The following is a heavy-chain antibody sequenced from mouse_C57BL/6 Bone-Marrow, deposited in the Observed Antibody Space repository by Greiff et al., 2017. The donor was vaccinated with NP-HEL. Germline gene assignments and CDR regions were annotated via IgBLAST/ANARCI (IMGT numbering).Heavy chain of an antibody. CDR1: GYTFTDYN. D-gene: IGHD2-3*01. CDR2: LHPPTFVT. V-gene: IGHV1-22*01. J-gene: IGHJ2*01. Sequence: VQLKESGPELVKPGASVKMSCKASGYTFTDYNMHWVKQSHGKSLEWIGYLHPPTFVTSYTPKFPGQAPLPLNKSSSTAYMELRSLTSEDSAVYYCARGLLDYWGQGTTLTVSS. CDR3: ARGLLDY.